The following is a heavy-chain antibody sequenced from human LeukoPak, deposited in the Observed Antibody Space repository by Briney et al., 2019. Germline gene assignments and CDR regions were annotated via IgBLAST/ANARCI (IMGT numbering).Heavy chain of an antibody. V-gene: IGHV3-48*02. Sequence: GGSLRLSCAASGFTFSAYSMNWVRQAPGKGLEWVSYISSSSSTIFYADSVKGRFTISRDNAKNSLYLQMNSLRDEDTAVYYCASQLVFRSPFDYWGQGTLVTASS. CDR2: ISSSSSTI. J-gene: IGHJ4*02. CDR1: GFTFSAYS. CDR3: ASQLVFRSPFDY.